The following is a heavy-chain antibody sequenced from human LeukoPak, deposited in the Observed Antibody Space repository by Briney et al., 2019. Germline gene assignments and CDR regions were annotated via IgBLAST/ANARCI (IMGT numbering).Heavy chain of an antibody. J-gene: IGHJ4*02. CDR1: GGSISSSSYY. Sequence: SETLSLTCTVSGGSISSSSYYWGWIRQPPGKGLEWIGSIYYSGSTYYNPSLKSRVTISVDTSKNQFSLKLSSVTAADTAVYYCARGPSSGPDYWGQGTLVTVSS. V-gene: IGHV4-39*07. CDR3: ARGPSSGPDY. D-gene: IGHD6-19*01. CDR2: IYYSGST.